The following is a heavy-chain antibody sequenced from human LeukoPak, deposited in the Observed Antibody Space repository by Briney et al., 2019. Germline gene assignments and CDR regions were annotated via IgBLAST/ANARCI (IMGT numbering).Heavy chain of an antibody. Sequence: SGPTLVKPTQTLTLTCTFSGFSLSTSGVGVGWIRQPPEKALEWLALIYWDDDKSYNPSLKSRLTITKDTSKNQVVLTMTNMDPVDTATYYCARRPDYYDSSGYYPNYAFDIWGQGTMVTVSS. V-gene: IGHV2-5*02. CDR3: ARRPDYYDSSGYYPNYAFDI. J-gene: IGHJ3*02. CDR1: GFSLSTSGVG. D-gene: IGHD3-22*01. CDR2: IYWDDDK.